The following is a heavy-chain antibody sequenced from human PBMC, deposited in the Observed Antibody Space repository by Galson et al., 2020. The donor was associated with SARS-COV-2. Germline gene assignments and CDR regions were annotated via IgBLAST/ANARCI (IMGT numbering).Heavy chain of an antibody. V-gene: IGHV4-4*07. Sequence: SETLSLTCTVSGASMRGYSWSWIRQPAGKGLEWIGLINSGGTTNYNPSLKSRVTMSVDTSKNQFSLKLRSVTAADTAVYYCARGILGFDDWGQGALVIVSS. D-gene: IGHD2-15*01. CDR2: INSGGTT. J-gene: IGHJ4*02. CDR1: GASMRGYS. CDR3: ARGILGFDD.